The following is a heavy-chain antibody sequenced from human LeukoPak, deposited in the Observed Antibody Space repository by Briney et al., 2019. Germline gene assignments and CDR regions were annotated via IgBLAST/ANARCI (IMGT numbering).Heavy chain of an antibody. CDR2: ISGSGGFT. CDR1: GFTFSSYT. J-gene: IGHJ1*01. CDR3: AKDPTVAGTAEYFQD. Sequence: GGSLRLSCAASGFTFSSYTMSWVRQAPGKGLEWVSVISGSGGFTYYADPVKGRFTISRDNSKNTLYLQMNSLRAEDTAVYYCAKDPTVAGTAEYFQDWGQGTLVTVSS. D-gene: IGHD6-19*01. V-gene: IGHV3-23*01.